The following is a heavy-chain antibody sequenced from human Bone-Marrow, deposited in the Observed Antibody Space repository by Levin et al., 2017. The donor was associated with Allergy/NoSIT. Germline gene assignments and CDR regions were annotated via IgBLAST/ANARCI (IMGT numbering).Heavy chain of an antibody. V-gene: IGHV3-13*04. Sequence: GESLKISCAASGFTFSSYDMHWVRQATGKGLEWVSAIGTAGDTYYPGSVKGRFTISRENAKNSLYLQMNSLRAGDTAVYYCARAHSGYDSGGAFDIWGQGTMVTVSS. CDR2: IGTAGDT. CDR1: GFTFSSYD. CDR3: ARAHSGYDSGGAFDI. D-gene: IGHD5-12*01. J-gene: IGHJ3*02.